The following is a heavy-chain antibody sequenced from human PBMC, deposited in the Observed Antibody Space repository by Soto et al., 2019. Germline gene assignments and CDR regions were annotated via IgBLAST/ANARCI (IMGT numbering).Heavy chain of an antibody. V-gene: IGHV3-23*01. D-gene: IGHD2-15*01. J-gene: IGHJ4*02. CDR3: AKSPWGYCSGGSCYSGSFYDY. CDR1: GFTFSSYA. CDR2: ISGSGGST. Sequence: GGSLRLSCAASGFTFSSYAMSWVRQAPGKGLEWVSAISGSGGSTYYADSVKGRFTISRDNSKNTLYLQMNSLRAEDTAVYYCAKSPWGYCSGGSCYSGSFYDYWGQGTLVTVSS.